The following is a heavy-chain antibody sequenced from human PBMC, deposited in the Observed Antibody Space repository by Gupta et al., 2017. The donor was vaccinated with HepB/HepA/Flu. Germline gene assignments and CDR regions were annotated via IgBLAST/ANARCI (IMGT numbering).Heavy chain of an antibody. CDR1: GFTFSNSG. D-gene: IGHD3-3*01. V-gene: IGHV3-30*18. Sequence: QVQLVESGGGVVQPGRSLRLSCAASGFTFSNSGMHWVRQAPGKGLDWVAVISYDGNDQYYADSVKGRFTISRDNFKNTLYLQMNSLRVEDTSTYFCTKGPDVWGGHSGGEFDPWGQGTLVTVSS. CDR2: ISYDGNDQ. J-gene: IGHJ5*02. CDR3: TKGPDVWGGHSGGEFDP.